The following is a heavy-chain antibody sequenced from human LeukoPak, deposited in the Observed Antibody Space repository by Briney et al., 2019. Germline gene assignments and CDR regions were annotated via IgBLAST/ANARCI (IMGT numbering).Heavy chain of an antibody. J-gene: IGHJ5*02. V-gene: IGHV4-59*01. CDR2: IYYSGST. Sequence: SETLSLTCTVSGGSISSYYWSWIRQPPGKGLEWIGYIYYSGSTNYNPSLKSRVTISVDTSKNQFSLKLSSVTAADTAVYYCACSARRAWFDPWGQGTLVTVSS. CDR1: GGSISSYY. CDR3: ACSARRAWFDP. D-gene: IGHD6-25*01.